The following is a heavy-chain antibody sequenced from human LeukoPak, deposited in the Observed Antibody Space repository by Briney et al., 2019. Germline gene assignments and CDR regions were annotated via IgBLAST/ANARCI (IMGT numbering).Heavy chain of an antibody. CDR2: IIIIFDTT. J-gene: IGHJ6*03. D-gene: IGHD6-13*01. CDR3: ARVVGLTGYSSSWYSGYYYYMDV. Sequence: SVKVSCKASGGTFSSYGISWVRQAPGQGLEWMGGIIIIFDTTKYAQKFQGRVTITADESTSTAYMELSSLRSEDTAVYYCARVVGLTGYSSSWYSGYYYYMDVWGKGTTVTVSS. V-gene: IGHV1-69*13. CDR1: GGTFSSYG.